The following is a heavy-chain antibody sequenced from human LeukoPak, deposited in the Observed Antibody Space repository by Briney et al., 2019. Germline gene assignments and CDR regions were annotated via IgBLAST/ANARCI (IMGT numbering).Heavy chain of an antibody. CDR2: ISGRSGST. CDR1: GFNFRTYP. Sequence: PGGSLRLSCAASGFNFRTYPMSWVRQAPGKGLEWVSAISGRSGSTYYADSVKGRFTISRDNSRNTLYLQMNTLRADDTALYYCAKDAEPVGEFSPSYYFDSWGQGTLVTVSS. V-gene: IGHV3-23*01. D-gene: IGHD3-16*01. J-gene: IGHJ4*02. CDR3: AKDAEPVGEFSPSYYFDS.